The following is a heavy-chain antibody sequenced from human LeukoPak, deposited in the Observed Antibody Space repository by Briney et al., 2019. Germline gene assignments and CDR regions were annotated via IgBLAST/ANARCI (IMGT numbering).Heavy chain of an antibody. CDR3: AREVSGSNNNWFDP. J-gene: IGHJ5*02. D-gene: IGHD1-26*01. CDR2: ISSYNDNT. V-gene: IGHV1-18*01. CDR1: GYTFSSYG. Sequence: ASVKVSCKASGYTFSSYGISWVRQAPGQGLEWMGWISSYNDNTKYAQKLQGRVTMTTDTSTSTAYMELRSLRSDDTAVYYCAREVSGSNNNWFDPWGQGTLVTVSS.